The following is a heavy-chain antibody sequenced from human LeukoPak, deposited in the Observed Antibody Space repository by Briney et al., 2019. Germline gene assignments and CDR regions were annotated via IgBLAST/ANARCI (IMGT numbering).Heavy chain of an antibody. CDR2: IYYSGST. J-gene: IGHJ4*02. CDR1: GGSISSYY. Sequence: PSETLSLTCTVSGGSISSYYWSWIRQPPGKGLEWIGYIYYSGSTNYNPSLKSRVTISVDTSKNQFSLKLSSVTAADTAVYYCARGVWLGSPYYCDYWGQGTLVTVSS. V-gene: IGHV4-59*01. CDR3: ARGVWLGSPYYCDY. D-gene: IGHD2-21*01.